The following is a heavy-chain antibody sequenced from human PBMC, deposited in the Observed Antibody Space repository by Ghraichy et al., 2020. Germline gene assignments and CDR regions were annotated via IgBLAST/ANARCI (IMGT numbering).Heavy chain of an antibody. CDR3: ASRIAAAGTGGMDV. CDR2: ISYDGSNK. Sequence: GGSLRLSCAASGFTFSSYAMHWVRQAPGKGLEWVAVISYDGSNKYYADSVKGRFTISRGNSKNTLYLQMNSLRAEDTAVYYCASRIAAAGTGGMDVWGQGTTVTVSS. J-gene: IGHJ6*02. D-gene: IGHD6-13*01. CDR1: GFTFSSYA. V-gene: IGHV3-30*04.